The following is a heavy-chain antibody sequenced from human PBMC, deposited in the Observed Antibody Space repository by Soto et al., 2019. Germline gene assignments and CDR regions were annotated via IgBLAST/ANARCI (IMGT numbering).Heavy chain of an antibody. CDR2: IWGPGDGSQR. CDR1: GFLISSPA. CDR3: TRDLGASPFDY. D-gene: IGHD1-26*01. J-gene: IGHJ4*02. V-gene: IGHV3-33*01. Sequence: QVQLVESGGGVVQPGRSLRLSCVASGFLISSPAIHWVRQTPGKGLEWVAAIWGPGDGSQRRYAESVKGRFTISRDNSKNTVHLQMNGLRVGDTAMYYCTRDLGASPFDYWGQGILVTVSS.